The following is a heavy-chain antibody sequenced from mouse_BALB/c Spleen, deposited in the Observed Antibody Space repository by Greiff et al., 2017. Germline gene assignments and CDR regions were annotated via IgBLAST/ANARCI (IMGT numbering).Heavy chain of an antibody. CDR1: GFSLTSYG. J-gene: IGHJ2*01. Sequence: VKLVESGPGLVAPSQSLSITCTVSGFSLTSYGVHWVRQPPGKGLEWLGVIWAGGSTNYNSALMSRLSISKDNSKSQVFLKMNSLQTDDTAMYYCARVGGYDGYYFDYWGQGTTLTVSS. CDR2: IWAGGST. D-gene: IGHD2-2*01. V-gene: IGHV2-9*02. CDR3: ARVGGYDGYYFDY.